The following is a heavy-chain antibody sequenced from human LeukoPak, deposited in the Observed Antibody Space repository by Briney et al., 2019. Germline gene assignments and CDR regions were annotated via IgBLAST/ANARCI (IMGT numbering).Heavy chain of an antibody. CDR3: ARAEWSNWYFDL. CDR2: IKQDGSEK. D-gene: IGHD3-3*01. J-gene: IGHJ2*01. CDR1: GFTFSTYW. Sequence: GGSLRLSCAASGFTFSTYWMNWVRQAPGKGLEWVANIKQDGSEKYYVDSVKGRFTLSRDSAKNSLYLQMDSLRAEDTAVYYCARAEWSNWYFDLWGRGTLVTVSS. V-gene: IGHV3-7*03.